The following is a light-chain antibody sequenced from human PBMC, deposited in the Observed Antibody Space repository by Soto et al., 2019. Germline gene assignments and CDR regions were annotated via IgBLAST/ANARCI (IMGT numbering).Light chain of an antibody. CDR2: WES. CDR3: QQYYGIHRT. V-gene: IGKV4-1*01. CDR1: HSVLYSSNNKNY. J-gene: IGKJ1*01. Sequence: IVMTRSPDSRCVTQVERATINCKSNHSVLYSSNNKNYLAWYQQKPGQPPKKLIYWESARESGVPDRFSGRGSGTDFTLTISSLQAEDVAVYYCQQYYGIHRTVGQGTKLDIK.